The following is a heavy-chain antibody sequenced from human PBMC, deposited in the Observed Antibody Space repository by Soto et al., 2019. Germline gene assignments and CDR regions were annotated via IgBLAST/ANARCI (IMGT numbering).Heavy chain of an antibody. Sequence: QAQLVESGGGVVQPGRSLRLSCAASGFTFSSYGMHWVRQAPGTGLEWVAVISYDGGLQHYADSVKGRFTISRGNYKNMVLLQMNSLRAEDTGVYYCVSDRGYGHASVPYSWGQGTLVSVSS. CDR2: ISYDGGLQ. J-gene: IGHJ4*02. CDR3: VSDRGYGHASVPYS. D-gene: IGHD5-18*01. CDR1: GFTFSSYG. V-gene: IGHV3-30*03.